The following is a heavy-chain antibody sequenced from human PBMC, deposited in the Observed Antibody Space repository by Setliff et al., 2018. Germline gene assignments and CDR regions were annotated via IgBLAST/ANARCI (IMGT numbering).Heavy chain of an antibody. D-gene: IGHD4-4*01. V-gene: IGHV4-31*03. CDR2: IYYSGST. Sequence: KTSETLSLTCTVSGGSISSGGYYWSWIRQHPGKGLEWIGYIYYSGSTYYNPSLKSRVTISVDTSKNQFSLKLSSVTAAATAVYYCARDPLTTTVRHAFDIWGQGTMVTVSS. J-gene: IGHJ3*02. CDR1: GGSISSGGYY. CDR3: ARDPLTTTVRHAFDI.